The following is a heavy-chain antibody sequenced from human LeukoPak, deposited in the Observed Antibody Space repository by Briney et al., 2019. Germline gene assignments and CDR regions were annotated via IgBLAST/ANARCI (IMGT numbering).Heavy chain of an antibody. CDR2: ISGGGGST. Sequence: PGGSLRLSCVGSGFSFSTYAMHWVRRAPGKGLEWVSAISGGGGSTYYADSVRGRLSVSRDNSRNTVYLQMNSLRAEDTAVYYCAKDWASGNYFDYWGQGTLVTVSS. CDR1: GFSFSTYA. J-gene: IGHJ4*02. D-gene: IGHD1-14*01. CDR3: AKDWASGNYFDY. V-gene: IGHV3-23*01.